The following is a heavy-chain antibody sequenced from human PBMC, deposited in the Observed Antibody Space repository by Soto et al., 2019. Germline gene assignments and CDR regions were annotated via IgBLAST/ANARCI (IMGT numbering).Heavy chain of an antibody. J-gene: IGHJ6*02. CDR2: IIPIFGTA. CDR1: GGTFSSYA. V-gene: IGHV1-69*13. D-gene: IGHD3-10*01. CDR3: ARVSLVRGVIIVYYYYGMDV. Sequence: SVKVSCKASGGTFSSYAISWVRQAPGQGLEWMGGIIPIFGTANYAQKFQGRVTITADESTSTAYMELSSLRSEDTAVYYCARVSLVRGVIIVYYYYGMDVWGQGTTVTVSS.